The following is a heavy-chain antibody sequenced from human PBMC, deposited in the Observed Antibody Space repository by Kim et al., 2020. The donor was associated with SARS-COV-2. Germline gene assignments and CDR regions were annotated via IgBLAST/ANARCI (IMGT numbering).Heavy chain of an antibody. J-gene: IGHJ3*02. D-gene: IGHD7-27*01. CDR2: IWYDGSNK. V-gene: IGHV3-33*01. CDR1: GFTFSSYG. Sequence: GGSLRLSCAASGFTFSSYGMHWVRQAPGKGLEWVAVIWYDGSNKYYADSVKGRFTISRDNSKNTLYLQMNSLRAEDTAVYYCARTVVWGHDAFDIWGQGTMVTVSS. CDR3: ARTVVWGHDAFDI.